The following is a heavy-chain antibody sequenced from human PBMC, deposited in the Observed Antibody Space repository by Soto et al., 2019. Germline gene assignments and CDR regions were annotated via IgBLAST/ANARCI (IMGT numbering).Heavy chain of an antibody. CDR1: GGTFSSYA. CDR3: TRAHFNSDFDY. V-gene: IGHV1-69*01. D-gene: IGHD3-10*01. J-gene: IGHJ4*02. CDR2: IIPIFGTA. Sequence: QVHLVQSGAEVKKPGSSVKVSCKASGGTFSSYAISWVRQAPGQGLEWMGGIIPIFGTANYAQKFQGRVTITADESTSTADMEMRSLISEDTAVDYCTRAHFNSDFDYWGQGTLVTVSS.